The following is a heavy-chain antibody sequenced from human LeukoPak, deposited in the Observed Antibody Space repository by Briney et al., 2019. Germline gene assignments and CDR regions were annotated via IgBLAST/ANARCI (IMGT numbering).Heavy chain of an antibody. Sequence: GESLKISCKGSGYNFTNYWVGWVRQMPEKGLEWMGFIYPGDSDTRYGPSFQGRVTISADKSISTAFLQWSSLKASDTAMYYCARLEVTYSVSPFDYWGQGTPVTVSS. D-gene: IGHD5-18*01. J-gene: IGHJ4*02. CDR1: GYNFTNYW. CDR3: ARLEVTYSVSPFDY. V-gene: IGHV5-51*01. CDR2: IYPGDSDT.